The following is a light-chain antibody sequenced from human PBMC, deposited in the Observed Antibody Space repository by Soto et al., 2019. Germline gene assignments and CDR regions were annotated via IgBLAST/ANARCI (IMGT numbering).Light chain of an antibody. CDR2: DVT. J-gene: IGLJ3*02. CDR3: RSYAGTSSLWV. V-gene: IGLV2-23*02. CDR1: SSDIGSYNL. Sequence: QSALTQPASVSGSPGQSITISCTGTSSDIGSYNLVSWYQQHPGKAPKVVIYDVTKRPSGVSDRFSGSRSGNTASLTISGLQAEDGADYSCRSYAGTSSLWVFGGGTQLTVL.